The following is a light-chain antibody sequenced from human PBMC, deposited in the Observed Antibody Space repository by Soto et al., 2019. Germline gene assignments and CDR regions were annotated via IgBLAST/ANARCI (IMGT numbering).Light chain of an antibody. V-gene: IGKV3-11*01. J-gene: IGKJ2*02. Sequence: EIVLTKSPATLYLSPGERATLSCRASQSVSSYLAWYQQKPGQAPRLLIYDASNRATGIPARFSGSGSGTDFALTIGSLEPEDFAVYYWQQRSNWPRGTFGQGTKLEIK. CDR2: DAS. CDR1: QSVSSY. CDR3: QQRSNWPRGT.